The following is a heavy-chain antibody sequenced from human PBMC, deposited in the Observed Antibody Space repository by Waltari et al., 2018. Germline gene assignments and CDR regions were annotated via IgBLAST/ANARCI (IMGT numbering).Heavy chain of an antibody. J-gene: IGHJ4*02. CDR2: IISTGNSI. CDR3: ATDYYDSGAYYLYFDY. V-gene: IGHV3-21*06. Sequence: EVQLVESGGGLVKPGGSLRLSCVASGFTLSSYTRNWVRQAPGKGLEWVSSIISTGNSIYYADSVKGRFTVSRDNAKNSMYLQMNSLRAEDTAVYFCATDYYDSGAYYLYFDYWGQGIRVTVSS. CDR1: GFTLSSYT. D-gene: IGHD3-22*01.